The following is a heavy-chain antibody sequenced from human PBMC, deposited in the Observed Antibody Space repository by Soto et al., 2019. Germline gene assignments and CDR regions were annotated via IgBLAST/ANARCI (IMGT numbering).Heavy chain of an antibody. CDR1: GGTFSSYA. J-gene: IGHJ6*02. CDR2: IIPILGTA. CDR3: ARVGNSNSVQYYYYYYGMDV. D-gene: IGHD4-4*01. V-gene: IGHV1-69*01. Sequence: QVQLVQSGAEVKKPGSSVKVSCKASGGTFSSYAISWVRQAPGQGLEWMGGIIPILGTANYAQKFQGRVTITADESTSTAYMELGSLRSEDTAVYYCARVGNSNSVQYYYYYYGMDVWGQGTTVTVSS.